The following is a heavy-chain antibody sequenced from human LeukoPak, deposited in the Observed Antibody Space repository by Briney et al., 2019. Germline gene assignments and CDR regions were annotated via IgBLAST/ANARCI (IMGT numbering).Heavy chain of an antibody. CDR3: ARDREYSSSWYDDAFDI. Sequence: PGGSLRLSCAASGFTFSSYSMNWVRQAPGKGLEWVSYISSSSSTIYYADSVKGRFTISRDNAKNSLYLQMNSLRAEDTAVYYCARDREYSSSWYDDAFDIWGQGTMVTVSS. D-gene: IGHD6-13*01. V-gene: IGHV3-48*01. CDR2: ISSSSSTI. J-gene: IGHJ3*02. CDR1: GFTFSSYS.